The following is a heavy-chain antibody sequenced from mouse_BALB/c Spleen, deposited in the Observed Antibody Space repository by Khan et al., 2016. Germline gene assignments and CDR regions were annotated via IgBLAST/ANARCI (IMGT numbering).Heavy chain of an antibody. CDR2: ISYSGST. J-gene: IGHJ4*01. CDR1: GYSITSNHA. V-gene: IGHV3-2*02. Sequence: EVKLEESGPGLVKPSQSLSLTCTVTGYSITSNHAWNWIRQFPGNKLEWMAYISYSGSTAYNPSFKSRISITRDTSKNQFFLQLNSVTSEDTATXYCARDGLYGFYAMDYWGQGTSVTVSS. D-gene: IGHD1-1*02. CDR3: ARDGLYGFYAMDY.